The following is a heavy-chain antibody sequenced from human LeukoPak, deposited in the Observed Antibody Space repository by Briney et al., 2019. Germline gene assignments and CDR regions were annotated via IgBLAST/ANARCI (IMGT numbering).Heavy chain of an antibody. J-gene: IGHJ3*02. V-gene: IGHV3-64D*06. Sequence: WIRQPPGKGLEYVSGISSTGGTTYYADSVKGRFTISRDNSKNKLYLQMIILRAEDTAVYYCVKWWELRFEAFDIWGQGTMVTVSS. CDR2: ISSTGGTT. D-gene: IGHD2-21*01. CDR3: VKWWELRFEAFDI.